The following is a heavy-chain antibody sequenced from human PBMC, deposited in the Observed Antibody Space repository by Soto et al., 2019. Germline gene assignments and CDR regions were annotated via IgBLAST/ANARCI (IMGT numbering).Heavy chain of an antibody. Sequence: SLRLSCAASGFTFSSYGMHWVRQAPGKGLEWVAVIWYDGSNKYYADSVKGRFTISRDNSKNTLYLQMNSLRAEDTAVYYCARERNDYGDYVPFDYWAQGSLVIGSS. D-gene: IGHD4-17*01. CDR2: IWYDGSNK. CDR1: GFTFSSYG. CDR3: ARERNDYGDYVPFDY. J-gene: IGHJ4*02. V-gene: IGHV3-33*01.